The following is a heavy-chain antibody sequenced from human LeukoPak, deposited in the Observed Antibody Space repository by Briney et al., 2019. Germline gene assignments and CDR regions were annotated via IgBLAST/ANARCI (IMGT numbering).Heavy chain of an antibody. V-gene: IGHV3-23*01. Sequence: GGSLRLPCAASGFTFSSYAMSWVRQAPGKGLEWVSAISGSGGSTYYADSVKGRFTISRDNSKNTLYLQMNSLRAEDTAVYYCAKESGFYYDSSGSDYWGQGTLVTVSS. CDR2: ISGSGGST. CDR1: GFTFSSYA. J-gene: IGHJ4*02. CDR3: AKESGFYYDSSGSDY. D-gene: IGHD3-22*01.